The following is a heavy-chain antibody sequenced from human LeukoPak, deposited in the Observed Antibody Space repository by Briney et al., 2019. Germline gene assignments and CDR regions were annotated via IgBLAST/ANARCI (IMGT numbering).Heavy chain of an antibody. CDR3: ARKTVPDY. D-gene: IGHD1-1*01. V-gene: IGHV3-74*01. J-gene: IGHJ4*02. Sequence: GGSLRLSCAASGFTFSYYWIHWVRHAPGKGLVWVAHISRDGSDTTYADSVKGRFTISRDNAKNTVYLQMNSLRAEDTGVYYCARKTVPDYWGQGTLVTVSS. CDR2: ISRDGSDT. CDR1: GFTFSYYW.